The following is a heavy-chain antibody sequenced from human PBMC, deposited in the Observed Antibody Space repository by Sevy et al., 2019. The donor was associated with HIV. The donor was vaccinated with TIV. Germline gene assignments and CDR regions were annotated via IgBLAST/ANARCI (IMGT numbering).Heavy chain of an antibody. D-gene: IGHD2-8*01. V-gene: IGHV3-23*01. CDR1: GFTFNKYS. CDR2: LSFGCGEI. J-gene: IGHJ4*02. Sequence: GGSLRLSCAASGFTFNKYSMSWDRQPPGKGLEWVATLSFGCGEINYADSVKGRFTISRDNSKNSFYLQMNNLGAEDTALYYCAREGCTKPHDYWGQGTLVTVSS. CDR3: AREGCTKPHDY.